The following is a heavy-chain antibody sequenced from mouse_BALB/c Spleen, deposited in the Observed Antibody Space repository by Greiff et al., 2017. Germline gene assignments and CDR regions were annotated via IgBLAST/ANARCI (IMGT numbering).Heavy chain of an antibody. D-gene: IGHD2-1*01. CDR1: GFTFSSYA. Sequence: EVKVVESGGGLVKPGGSLKLSCAASGFTFSSYAMSWVRQTPEKRLEWVASISSGGSTYYPDSVKGRFTISRDNARNILYLQMSSLRSEDTAMYYCARATMGYFDYWGQGTTLTVSS. CDR3: ARATMGYFDY. J-gene: IGHJ2*01. CDR2: ISSGGST. V-gene: IGHV5-6-5*01.